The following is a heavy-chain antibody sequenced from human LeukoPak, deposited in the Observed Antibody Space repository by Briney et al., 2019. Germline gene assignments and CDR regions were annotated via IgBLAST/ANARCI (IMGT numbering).Heavy chain of an antibody. J-gene: IGHJ6*03. V-gene: IGHV4-59*11. CDR3: GRDTLVGYLSFYYMDV. Sequence: SETLSLTCTVSGGPIISHYWTWIRQSPVKGLEWIGDISNSGSTSYNPSLKSRVTISIDTSKNQFSLKLSSVTAADTAVYYCGRDTLVGYLSFYYMDVWGKGTTVTVSS. CDR1: GGPIISHY. D-gene: IGHD2-15*01. CDR2: ISNSGST.